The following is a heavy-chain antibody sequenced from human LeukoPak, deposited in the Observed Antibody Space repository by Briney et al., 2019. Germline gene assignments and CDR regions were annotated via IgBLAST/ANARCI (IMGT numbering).Heavy chain of an antibody. J-gene: IGHJ4*02. CDR1: GFTFSRYD. D-gene: IGHD5-12*01. CDR3: AREMGGYPFDY. Sequence: GGSLRLSCAASGFTFSRYDMNWVRQAPGKGLEWVSDISSSGSTIYYAGSVKGRFTIPRDSAKNSLYLQMNSLRAGDTAVYYCAREMGGYPFDYWGQGTLVTVSS. CDR2: ISSSGSTI. V-gene: IGHV3-48*03.